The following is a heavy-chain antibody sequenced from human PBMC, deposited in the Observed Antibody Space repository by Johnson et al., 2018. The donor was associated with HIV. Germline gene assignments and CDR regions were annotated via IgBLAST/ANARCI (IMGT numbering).Heavy chain of an antibody. D-gene: IGHD3-16*01. J-gene: IGHJ3*01. V-gene: IGHV3-33*08. CDR1: EFTFSSYG. Sequence: QVQLVESGGGVVQPGRSLRLSCAASEFTFSSYGMHWVRQAPGKGLEWVAFIRYDGSNKYYADSVKGRCTISRDNSKNTVYLQMNSLRPEDTAVYYCAREKSVGGASDAFDLWGQGTMVTVSS. CDR2: IRYDGSNK. CDR3: AREKSVGGASDAFDL.